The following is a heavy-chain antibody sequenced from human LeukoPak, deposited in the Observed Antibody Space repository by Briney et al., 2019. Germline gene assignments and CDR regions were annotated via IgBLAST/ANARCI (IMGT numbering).Heavy chain of an antibody. J-gene: IGHJ4*02. V-gene: IGHV3-53*01. CDR1: GFTFSDYY. CDR3: ARGVRAGVTAPKD. Sequence: GGSLRLSCAASGFTFSDYYMSWVRQAPGKGLEWVSVIYSDYSTYYADSVKGRFTISRDNSKNTLYLQMNSLRAEDTAVYYCARGVRAGVTAPKDWGQGTLVTVSS. CDR2: IYSDYST. D-gene: IGHD2-21*02.